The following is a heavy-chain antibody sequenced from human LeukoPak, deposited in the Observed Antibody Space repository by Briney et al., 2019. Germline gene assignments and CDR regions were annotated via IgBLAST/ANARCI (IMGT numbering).Heavy chain of an antibody. CDR3: ARASSSGWQNDAFDI. CDR2: IYSGGST. D-gene: IGHD6-19*01. Sequence: GSLLLSCAASGFPFDDYGMSWVRQAPGKGLEWVSVIYSGGSTYYSDSVKGRFTISRHNSKNTLYLQMNSLRAEDTAVYYCARASSSGWQNDAFDIWGQGTMVTVSS. J-gene: IGHJ3*02. V-gene: IGHV3-53*04. CDR1: GFPFDDYG.